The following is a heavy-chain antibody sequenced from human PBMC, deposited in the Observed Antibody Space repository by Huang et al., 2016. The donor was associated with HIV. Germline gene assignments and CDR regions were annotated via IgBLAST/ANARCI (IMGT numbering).Heavy chain of an antibody. CDR2: VYQSGIT. CDR1: GDFISSTNYY. J-gene: IGHJ4*02. V-gene: IGHV4-39*01. D-gene: IGHD6-13*01. CDR3: ASQHIGAAATWF. Sequence: QLQLQESGPGQVKPSETLSLTCTVSGDFISSTNYYWGWIRQSPGKGLEWVGCVYQSGITNYNPSLKSRFTLSVGTSRNQFSLRLNSVTAADTAVYYCASQHIGAAATWFWGRGTQVAVSS.